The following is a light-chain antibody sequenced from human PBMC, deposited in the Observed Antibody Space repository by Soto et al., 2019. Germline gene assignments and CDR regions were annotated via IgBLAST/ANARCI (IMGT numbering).Light chain of an antibody. Sequence: DIQMTQSPSSRSASFGDRVTIICRASQGIGAYLAWFQQRPGHAPKLLIYAACTLLSGVPSRFSGSGSGTDFTLTISSPQPEDVATYYGQKDNSAPLTVGGGTKVEIK. CDR3: QKDNSAPLT. CDR1: QGIGAY. J-gene: IGKJ4*02. CDR2: AAC. V-gene: IGKV1-27*01.